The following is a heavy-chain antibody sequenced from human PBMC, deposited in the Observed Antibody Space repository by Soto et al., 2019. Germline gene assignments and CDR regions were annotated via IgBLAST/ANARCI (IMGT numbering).Heavy chain of an antibody. CDR1: GGSISSSSYY. CDR2: IYYSGST. D-gene: IGHD4-17*01. J-gene: IGHJ4*02. V-gene: IGHV4-39*01. Sequence: QLQLQESGPGLVKPSETLSLTCTVSGGSISSSSYYWGWIRQPPGKGLEWIGSIYYSGSTYYNPSLKSRVTVSVDTSKNQFSLKLSSVTAADAAVYYCSTDYGDSVDYWGQGTLVTVSS. CDR3: STDYGDSVDY.